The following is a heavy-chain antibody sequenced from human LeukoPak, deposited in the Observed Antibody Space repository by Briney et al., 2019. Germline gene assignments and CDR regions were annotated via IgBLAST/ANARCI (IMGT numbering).Heavy chain of an antibody. Sequence: SEILSLTCTVSGGSISSGDYYWSWIRQPPGKGLEWIGYIYYSGSTYCNPSLKSRVTISVDTSKNQFSLKLSSVTAADTAVYYCARHDYSNYYYGMDVWGQGTTVTVSS. D-gene: IGHD4-11*01. J-gene: IGHJ6*02. CDR3: ARHDYSNYYYGMDV. CDR2: IYYSGST. CDR1: GGSISSGDYY. V-gene: IGHV4-30-4*01.